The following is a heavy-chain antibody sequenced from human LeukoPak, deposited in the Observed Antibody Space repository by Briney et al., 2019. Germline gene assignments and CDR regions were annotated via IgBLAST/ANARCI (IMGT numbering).Heavy chain of an antibody. CDR3: ARGRGSGWNRVLDP. CDR2: INHSGST. V-gene: IGHV4-34*01. J-gene: IGHJ5*02. D-gene: IGHD6-19*01. CDR1: GGSFSGYY. Sequence: SETLSLTCAVYGGSFSGYYWSWIRQPPGKGLEWIGEINHSGSTNYNPSLKSRVTISVDTSKNQFSLKLSSVTAADTAVYYCARGRGSGWNRVLDPWGQGTLVTVSS.